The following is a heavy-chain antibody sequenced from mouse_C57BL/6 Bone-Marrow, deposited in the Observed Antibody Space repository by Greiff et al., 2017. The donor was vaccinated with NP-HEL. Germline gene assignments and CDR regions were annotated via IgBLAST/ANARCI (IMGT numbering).Heavy chain of an antibody. CDR2: SRNKANDYTT. J-gene: IGHJ4*01. V-gene: IGHV7-1*01. CDR3: ARDYYGSSYDAMDY. D-gene: IGHD1-1*01. CDR1: GFTFSDFY. Sequence: EVQVVESGGGLVQSGRSLRLSCATSGFTFSDFYMEWVRQAPGKGLEWIAASRNKANDYTTEYSASVKGRFIVSRDTSQSILYLQMNALRAEDTAIYYCARDYYGSSYDAMDYWGQGTSVTVSS.